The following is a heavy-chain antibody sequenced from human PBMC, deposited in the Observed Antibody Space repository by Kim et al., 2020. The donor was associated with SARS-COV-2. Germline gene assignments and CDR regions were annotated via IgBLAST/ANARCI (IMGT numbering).Heavy chain of an antibody. D-gene: IGHD3-16*01. J-gene: IGHJ4*02. V-gene: IGHV1-69*13. Sequence: SVKVSCKASGGTFSSYAISWVRQAPGQGLEWMGGIIPIFGTANYAQKFQGRVTITADESTSTAYMELSSLRSEDTAVYYCARDLPSVNGFYVRGPFDYWGQGTLVTVSS. CDR3: ARDLPSVNGFYVRGPFDY. CDR1: GGTFSSYA. CDR2: IIPIFGTA.